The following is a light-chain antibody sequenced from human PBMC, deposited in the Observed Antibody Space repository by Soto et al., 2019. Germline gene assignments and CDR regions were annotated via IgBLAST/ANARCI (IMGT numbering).Light chain of an antibody. CDR1: QDINKN. CDR3: QQYESLPLT. CDR2: DAS. J-gene: IGKJ5*01. Sequence: DIQMTQSPSSLSASVLDRVTITYQSSQDINKNLIWYQQKXGKAPKXXIYDASDLETGVPSRFSGSGAGTGFTFTISSLQPEDFATYYCQQYESLPLTFGQGTRLEIK. V-gene: IGKV1-33*01.